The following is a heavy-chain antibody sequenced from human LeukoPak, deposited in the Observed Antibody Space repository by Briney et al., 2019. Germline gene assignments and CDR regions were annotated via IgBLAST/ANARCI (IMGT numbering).Heavy chain of an antibody. V-gene: IGHV4-38-2*02. CDR3: ARGSGWYVYFDY. CDR1: GYSISSGYY. Sequence: PSETLSLTCTVSGYSISSGYYWGWIRQPPGKGLEWIGSIYHSGSTYYNPSLKSRVTISVDTSKNQFSLKLSSVTAADTAVYYCARGSGWYVYFDYWGQGTLVTVSS. J-gene: IGHJ4*02. D-gene: IGHD6-19*01. CDR2: IYHSGST.